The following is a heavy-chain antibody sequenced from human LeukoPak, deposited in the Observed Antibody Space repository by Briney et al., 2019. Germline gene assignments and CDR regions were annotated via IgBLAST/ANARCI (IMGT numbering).Heavy chain of an antibody. V-gene: IGHV3-23*01. J-gene: IGHJ1*01. D-gene: IGHD6-13*01. CDR3: AKDSPIATV. Sequence: PGGSLRLSCAASGFTFSSYGMSWVRQSPGKGLEWVSAISGSGGATYYADSVKGRFTISRDNSKNTLYLQMNSLRADDTAIYYCAKDSPIATVWGQGTLVTASS. CDR2: ISGSGGAT. CDR1: GFTFSSYG.